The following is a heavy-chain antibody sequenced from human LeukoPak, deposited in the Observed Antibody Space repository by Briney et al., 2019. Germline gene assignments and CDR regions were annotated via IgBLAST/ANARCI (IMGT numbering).Heavy chain of an antibody. CDR2: ISSSRNYK. J-gene: IGHJ4*02. D-gene: IGHD3-22*01. CDR3: ARGSSGAGYYFDY. Sequence: GGSLRLSCAASGSTFSDYSLSWVRQAPGKGLEWVSSISSSRNYKYYSDSVKGRFTFSTDNAKYSLDLQMNSLRVEDTALYYCARGSSGAGYYFDYWGLGTLVTVSS. CDR1: GSTFSDYS. V-gene: IGHV3-21*01.